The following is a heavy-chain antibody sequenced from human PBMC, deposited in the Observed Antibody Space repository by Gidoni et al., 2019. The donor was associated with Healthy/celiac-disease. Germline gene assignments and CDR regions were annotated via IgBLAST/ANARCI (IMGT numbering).Heavy chain of an antibody. J-gene: IGHJ2*01. Sequence: VQLVESGADVKKPGASVKVSCKASGSTFTGYDMHWVRQAPGPGLEWMGWIKPNSGGTNYAQKFQGWVTMTRDTSISTAYMELSSLRSDDTAVYYCARGSTTVRIAGQNWYFDLWGRGTLVTVSS. CDR2: IKPNSGGT. V-gene: IGHV1-2*04. D-gene: IGHD4-17*01. CDR1: GSTFTGYD. CDR3: ARGSTTVRIAGQNWYFDL.